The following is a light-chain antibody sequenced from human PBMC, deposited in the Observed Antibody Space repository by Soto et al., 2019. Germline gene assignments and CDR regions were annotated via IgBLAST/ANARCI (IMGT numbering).Light chain of an antibody. CDR3: AAWDGSLNNVL. J-gene: IGLJ2*01. CDR1: GSSIGTNT. V-gene: IGLV1-44*01. Sequence: QSVLTRPPSASGTPGQRVIISCSGSGSSIGTNTVNLYRQLPGTAPKLLIYGNNQRPSGVPDRFSGSKSGTSASLAISGLHSEDEADYYCAAWDGSLNNVLFGGGTKLTVL. CDR2: GNN.